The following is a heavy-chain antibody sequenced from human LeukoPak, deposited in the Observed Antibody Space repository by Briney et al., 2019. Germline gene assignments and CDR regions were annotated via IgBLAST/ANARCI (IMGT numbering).Heavy chain of an antibody. J-gene: IGHJ4*02. D-gene: IGHD3-3*01. CDR2: IRSKPYGGTT. V-gene: IGHV3-49*04. CDR3: TRGGYYSVY. Sequence: PGRSLRLSCTASGFTFGDYAVSWVRQAPGKGLEWVGFIRSKPYGGTTEYAASVKGGFTISRDDSKSFASLQMNSLKTEDTAVYYCTRGGYYSVYWGQGALVTVSS. CDR1: GFTFGDYA.